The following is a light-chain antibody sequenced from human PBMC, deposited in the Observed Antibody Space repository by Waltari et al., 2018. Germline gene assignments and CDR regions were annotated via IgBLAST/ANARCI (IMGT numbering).Light chain of an antibody. Sequence: EIVLTQSPATLSLSPGERAPLSCRASQSVSSHLAWYQQKPGQAPRLLIYDASNRATGIPARFSGSGSGTDFTLTISSLEPEDFAVYYCQQRSNWPGITFGQGTRLEIK. J-gene: IGKJ5*01. V-gene: IGKV3-11*01. CDR1: QSVSSH. CDR2: DAS. CDR3: QQRSNWPGIT.